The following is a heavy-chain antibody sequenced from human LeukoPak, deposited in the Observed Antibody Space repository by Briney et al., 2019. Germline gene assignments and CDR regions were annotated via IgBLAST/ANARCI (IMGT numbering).Heavy chain of an antibody. CDR3: AKEGLERWELSGYY. V-gene: IGHV1-2*02. CDR1: GSIFTGYY. Sequence: ASVKVSCKASGSIFTGYYMHWVRQAPGQGLEWMVWINPNSGATNYAQKFQGRVTMTRDMSISTVYMEVSSLRFDDTAVYYCAKEGLERWELSGYYWGQGTLVTVSS. J-gene: IGHJ4*02. D-gene: IGHD1-26*01. CDR2: INPNSGAT.